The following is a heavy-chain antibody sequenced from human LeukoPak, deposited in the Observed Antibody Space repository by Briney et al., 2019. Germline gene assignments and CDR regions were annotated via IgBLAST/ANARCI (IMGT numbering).Heavy chain of an antibody. CDR1: GFAFDEHG. D-gene: IGHD2-2*01. J-gene: IGHJ4*02. CDR2: INWSGGGT. V-gene: IGHV3-20*04. CDR3: ARAPITSPFYFDY. Sequence: GGSLRLSCTASGFAFDEHGMSWVRQVPGKGLEWVSGINWSGGGTGYADPLRGRFTISRDNAKNSLYLQTDSLRAEDTALYYCARAPITSPFYFDYWGQGTLVTVSS.